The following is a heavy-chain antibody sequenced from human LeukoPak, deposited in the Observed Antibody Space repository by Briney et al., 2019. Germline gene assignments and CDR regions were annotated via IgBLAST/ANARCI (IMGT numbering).Heavy chain of an antibody. J-gene: IGHJ5*02. CDR1: GGTFSSYA. V-gene: IGHV1-69*05. CDR2: IIPIFGTA. CDR3: ARDREIIAAGNWFDP. Sequence: ASVKVSCKASGGTFSSYAISWVRQAPGQGLEWMGRIIPIFGTANYAQKFQGRVTITTDESTSTAYMELSSLRSEDTAVYYCARDREIIAAGNWFDPWGQGTLVTVPS. D-gene: IGHD6-13*01.